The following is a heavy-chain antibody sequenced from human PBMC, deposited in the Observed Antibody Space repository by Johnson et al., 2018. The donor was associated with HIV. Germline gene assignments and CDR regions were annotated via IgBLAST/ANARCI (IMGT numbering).Heavy chain of an antibody. J-gene: IGHJ3*02. D-gene: IGHD1-1*01. CDR2: IGTAGDT. CDR1: GFTFSSYD. V-gene: IGHV3-13*01. Sequence: VQLVESGGGLVQPGGSLRLSCAASGFTFSSYDMHWVRQATGKGLEWVSAIGTAGDTYYPGSVKGRFTISRENAKNTLYFQMNSLGAEDTAVYYCARGTEGDGAFDIWGQGTMVTVSS. CDR3: ARGTEGDGAFDI.